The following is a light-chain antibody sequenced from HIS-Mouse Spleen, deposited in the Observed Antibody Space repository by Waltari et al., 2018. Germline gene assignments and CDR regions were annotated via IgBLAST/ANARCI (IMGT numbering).Light chain of an antibody. Sequence: QSALTQPPSASGSPGQSVPIPCTGTSSDVGGYNYVPWYQQHPGKAPKLMISEVSQRPSGVPDRFSGSKSGNTASLTVSGLQAEDEADYYCSSYAGSNNYVFGTGTKVTVL. CDR1: SSDVGGYNY. CDR2: EVS. J-gene: IGLJ1*01. V-gene: IGLV2-8*01. CDR3: SSYAGSNNYV.